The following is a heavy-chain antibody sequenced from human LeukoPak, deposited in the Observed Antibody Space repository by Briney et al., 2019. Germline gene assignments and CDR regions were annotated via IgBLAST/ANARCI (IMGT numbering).Heavy chain of an antibody. D-gene: IGHD3-9*01. CDR2: IIPIFGTA. Sequence: SVKVSCKASGGTFSSYAISWVRQAPGQGLEWMGGIIPIFGTANYAQKFQGRVTITADESTSTAYMKLSSLRSEDTAVYYCATSALTGYLTPYAFDIWGQGTMVTVSS. CDR3: ATSALTGYLTPYAFDI. J-gene: IGHJ3*02. V-gene: IGHV1-69*13. CDR1: GGTFSSYA.